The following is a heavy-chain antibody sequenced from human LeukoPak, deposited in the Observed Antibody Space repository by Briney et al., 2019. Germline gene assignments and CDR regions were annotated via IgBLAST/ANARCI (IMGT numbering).Heavy chain of an antibody. CDR1: GFTFSSYG. V-gene: IGHV3-21*04. D-gene: IGHD4-17*01. CDR2: ISSRSSYK. CDR3: AKFTVTTQWYFDY. Sequence: GGSLRLSCAASGFTFSSYGMNWVRQAPGKGLEWVSSISSRSSYKYYADSVKGRFTISRDNAKNSLYLQMNSLRAEDTAVYYCAKFTVTTQWYFDYWGQGTLVTVSS. J-gene: IGHJ4*02.